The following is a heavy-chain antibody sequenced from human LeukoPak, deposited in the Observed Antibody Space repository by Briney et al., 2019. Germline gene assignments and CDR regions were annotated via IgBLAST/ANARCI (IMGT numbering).Heavy chain of an antibody. V-gene: IGHV4-39*07. Sequence: SETLSLTCTVSGGSISSSSYYWGWIRQPPGKGLEWIGSIYYSGSTYYNPSLKSRVTISVETSTNQFSLKLSSVTAADTAVYYCATDDSSSWANDYWGQGTLVTVSS. CDR3: ATDDSSSWANDY. D-gene: IGHD6-13*01. J-gene: IGHJ4*02. CDR1: GGSISSSSYY. CDR2: IYYSGST.